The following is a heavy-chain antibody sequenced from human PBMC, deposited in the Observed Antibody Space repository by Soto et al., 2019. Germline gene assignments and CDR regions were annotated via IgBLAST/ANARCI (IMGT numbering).Heavy chain of an antibody. V-gene: IGHV1-8*02. CDR3: ARGFIVVVPAAIGVEYGGTYNWFDP. D-gene: IGHD2-2*01. Sequence: ASVKVSCKASGYTFTSYDINWVRQATGQGLEWMGWMNPNSGNTGYAQKFQGRVTMTRNTSISTAYMELSSLRSEDTAVYYCARGFIVVVPAAIGVEYGGTYNWFDPWGQGTLVTVSS. CDR1: GYTFTSYD. J-gene: IGHJ5*02. CDR2: MNPNSGNT.